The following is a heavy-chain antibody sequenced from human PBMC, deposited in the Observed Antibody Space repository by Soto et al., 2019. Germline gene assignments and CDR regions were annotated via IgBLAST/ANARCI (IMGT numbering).Heavy chain of an antibody. J-gene: IGHJ6*02. CDR2: IYPGDSDT. CDR1: GYSFTSYW. D-gene: IGHD2-15*01. V-gene: IGHV5-51*01. CDR3: ARLRRRSLPTFYYYSGMDV. Sequence: GESLKISCKGSGYSFTSYWIGWVRQMPGKGLEWMGIIYPGDSDTRYSPSFQGQVTISADKSISTAYLQWSSLKASDTAMYYCARLRRRSLPTFYYYSGMDVWGQGTTVTVSS.